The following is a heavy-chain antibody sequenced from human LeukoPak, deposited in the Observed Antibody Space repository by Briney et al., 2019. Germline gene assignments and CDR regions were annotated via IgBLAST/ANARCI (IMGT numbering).Heavy chain of an antibody. CDR3: AATFGIQLWSFYYFDY. Sequence: GGSLRLSCAASGFTFSSYGMHWVRQAPGKGVEWGAVISYDGSNKYYSDSVKGRFTISRDNSKNPLSLQMNSLRAEDTAVYYCAATFGIQLWSFYYFDYWGQGTLVTVSS. V-gene: IGHV3-30*03. J-gene: IGHJ4*02. CDR2: ISYDGSNK. D-gene: IGHD5-18*01. CDR1: GFTFSSYG.